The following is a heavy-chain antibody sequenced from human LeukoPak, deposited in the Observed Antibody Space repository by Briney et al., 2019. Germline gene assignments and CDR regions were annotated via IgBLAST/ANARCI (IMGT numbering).Heavy chain of an antibody. Sequence: GESLKISCKGSGYSFTSYWIGWVRQMPGKGLEWMGIIYPGDSGTRYSPSFQGQVTISADKSISTAYLQWSSLKASDTAMYYCARHSVTMVRGVISGLYYGMDVWDQGTTVTVSS. CDR2: IYPGDSGT. J-gene: IGHJ6*02. CDR1: GYSFTSYW. V-gene: IGHV5-51*01. CDR3: ARHSVTMVRGVISGLYYGMDV. D-gene: IGHD3-10*01.